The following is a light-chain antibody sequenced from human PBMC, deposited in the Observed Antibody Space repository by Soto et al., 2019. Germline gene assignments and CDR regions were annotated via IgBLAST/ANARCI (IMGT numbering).Light chain of an antibody. CDR2: EVV. CDR3: KSYAGSNTYV. V-gene: IGLV2-8*01. J-gene: IGLJ1*01. CDR1: KNDIGVYDF. Sequence: QSALTQPPSASGSPGQSVTISCTGTKNDIGVYDFVSWYQHHPGKAPRLIIYEVVQRPSGVPDRFSGSKSGNTASLTVSWLQDADEADYFCKSYAGSNTYVFGSGTKLTVL.